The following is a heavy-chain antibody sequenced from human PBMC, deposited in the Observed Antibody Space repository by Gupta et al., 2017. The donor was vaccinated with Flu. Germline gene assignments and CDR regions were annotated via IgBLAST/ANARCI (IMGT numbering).Heavy chain of an antibody. D-gene: IGHD2-2*01. CDR1: GSTFISYC. CDR3: AKSAPYCSSTSCYAGSVDY. CDR2: ISYDGSNK. V-gene: IGHV3-30*18. J-gene: IGHJ4*02. Sequence: QVQLVDSGGGVVQPGRSLRLSGAVTGSTFISYCIHSVCQAPGKGLDWVAVISYDGSNKYYADSVKGRFTISRDNSKNTLYLQMNSLRAEDTAVYYCAKSAPYCSSTSCYAGSVDYWGQGTLVTVSS.